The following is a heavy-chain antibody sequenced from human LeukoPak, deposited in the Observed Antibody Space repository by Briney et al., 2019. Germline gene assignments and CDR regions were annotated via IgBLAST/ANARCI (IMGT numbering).Heavy chain of an antibody. V-gene: IGHV3-30*04. J-gene: IGHJ4*02. CDR2: ISYDGSNK. CDR1: GFTFSSYA. Sequence: GGSLRLSCAASGFTFSSYAMHWVRQAPGKGLEWVAVISYDGSNKYYADSVKGRFTISRDNSKNTLYLQMNSLRAEDTAVYDCARVNEGYYYDSSGYFDYWGQGTLVTVSS. D-gene: IGHD3-22*01. CDR3: ARVNEGYYYDSSGYFDY.